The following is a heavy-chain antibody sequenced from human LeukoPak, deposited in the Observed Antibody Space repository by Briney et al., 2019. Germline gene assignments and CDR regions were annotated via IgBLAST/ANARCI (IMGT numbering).Heavy chain of an antibody. CDR2: IYYTGPT. V-gene: IGHV4-39*01. J-gene: IGHJ4*02. Sequence: PSETLSLTCAVSGGSISSTTYYWAWIRQPPGKGLEWIGSIYYTGPTHYIPSLKSRVTISLDTSKNQFSLSLSSVTAADTAVYYCATQVAGGPLDYWGQGTLVTVSS. D-gene: IGHD6-19*01. CDR1: GGSISSTTYY. CDR3: ATQVAGGPLDY.